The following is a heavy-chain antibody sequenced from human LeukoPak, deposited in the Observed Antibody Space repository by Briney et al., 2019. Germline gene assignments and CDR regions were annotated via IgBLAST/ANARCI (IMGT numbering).Heavy chain of an antibody. D-gene: IGHD2-2*01. J-gene: IGHJ4*02. CDR1: GFTFSSYG. V-gene: IGHV3-30*02. Sequence: GGSLRLSCAASGFTFSSYGMHWVRQAPGKGLEWVAFIRYDGSNKYYADSVKGRFTTSRDNSKNTLYLQMNSLRAEDTAVYYCAKGRRIVVVPAALHYWGQGTLVTVSS. CDR2: IRYDGSNK. CDR3: AKGRRIVVVPAALHY.